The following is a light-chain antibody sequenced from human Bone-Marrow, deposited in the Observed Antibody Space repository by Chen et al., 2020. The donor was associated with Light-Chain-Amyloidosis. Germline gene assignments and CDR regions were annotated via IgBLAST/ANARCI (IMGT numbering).Light chain of an antibody. CDR3: QVWDRSSDRPV. J-gene: IGLJ3*02. V-gene: IGLV3-21*02. Sequence: SYVLTQPSSVSVAPGQTATSACGGNNIGSTSLHWYQQTPGQAPLLVDYDDSDRPSGIPERLSGTNSGNTATLTISRVEAGDEADYYCQVWDRSSDRPVFGGGTKLTVL. CDR1: NIGSTS. CDR2: DDS.